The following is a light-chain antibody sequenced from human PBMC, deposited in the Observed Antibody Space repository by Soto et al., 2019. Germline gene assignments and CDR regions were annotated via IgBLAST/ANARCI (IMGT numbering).Light chain of an antibody. CDR1: QSISSY. CDR2: AAS. Sequence: DIQMTQSPSSLSASVGDRVTITCRASQSISSYLNWYQKKPGKAPKLLIYAASSLQSGVPSRFSGSGSGTDFTITISSLQPEDFATYYCQQSYSTPPTFGQGTMVEIK. J-gene: IGKJ1*01. V-gene: IGKV1-39*01. CDR3: QQSYSTPPT.